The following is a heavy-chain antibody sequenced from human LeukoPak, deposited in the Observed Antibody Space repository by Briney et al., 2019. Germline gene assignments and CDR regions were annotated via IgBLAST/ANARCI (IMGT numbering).Heavy chain of an antibody. CDR1: GGSISSGSYY. Sequence: SQTLSLTCTVSGGSISSGSYYWSWIRQPAGKGLEWIGRIYTSGSTNYNPSLKSRVTISVDTSKNQFSLKLSSVTAADTAVYYCAREPTNYDFSSYWGQGTLVTVSS. D-gene: IGHD3-3*01. CDR3: AREPTNYDFSSY. CDR2: IYTSGST. J-gene: IGHJ4*02. V-gene: IGHV4-61*02.